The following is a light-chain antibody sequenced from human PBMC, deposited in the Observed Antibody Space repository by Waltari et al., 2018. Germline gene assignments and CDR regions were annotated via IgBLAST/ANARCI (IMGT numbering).Light chain of an antibody. CDR2: EVS. V-gene: IGLV2-14*01. Sequence: QSALTQPASVSGSPGQSITIPCTGTSSDVGGYNYVSWYQQPPGKAPKLMIYEVSNRASGVFNRFSGSKSGNTASLTISGLQAEDEADYYCSSYTSSSTWVFGGGTKLTVL. J-gene: IGLJ3*02. CDR1: SSDVGGYNY. CDR3: SSYTSSSTWV.